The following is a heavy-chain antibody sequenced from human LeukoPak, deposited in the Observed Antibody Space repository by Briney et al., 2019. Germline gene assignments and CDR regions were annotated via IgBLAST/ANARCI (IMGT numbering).Heavy chain of an antibody. CDR1: GASISSYY. CDR2: IYYIGST. CDR3: ARYIVSYPHDAFDI. D-gene: IGHD1-26*01. Sequence: KASETLSLTCTVSGASISSYYWSWVRQPPGKGLEWIGYIYYIGSTSYNPSLKSRVTISVDTSKKQFSLKLSSVTAADTAFYYCARYIVSYPHDAFDIWGQGTMVTVSS. V-gene: IGHV4-59*01. J-gene: IGHJ3*02.